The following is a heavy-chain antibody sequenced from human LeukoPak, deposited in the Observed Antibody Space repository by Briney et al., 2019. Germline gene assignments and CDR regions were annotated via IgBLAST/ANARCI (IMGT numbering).Heavy chain of an antibody. CDR2: ISAYNVNT. D-gene: IGHD1-1*01. Sequence: GASVKVSCKASGYTFTSYGISSVRQAPGQGLEWVGWISAYNVNTNFAQKRQGRVTMTTDTSTSTAYMELRGLRSDDTAGYYCAGDYGVGTFDYWGQGTLVTVSS. CDR3: AGDYGVGTFDY. CDR1: GYTFTSYG. J-gene: IGHJ4*02. V-gene: IGHV1-18*01.